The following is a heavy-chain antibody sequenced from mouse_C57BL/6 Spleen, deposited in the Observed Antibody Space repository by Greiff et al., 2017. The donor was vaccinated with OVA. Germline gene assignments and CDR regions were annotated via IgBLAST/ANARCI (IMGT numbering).Heavy chain of an antibody. CDR3: ARRADSNYFDY. D-gene: IGHD2-5*01. CDR2: IYWDDDK. J-gene: IGHJ2*01. V-gene: IGHV8-12*01. CDR1: GFSLSTSGMG. Sequence: QVTLKESGPGILQSSQTLSLTCSFSGFSLSTSGMGVSWIRQPSGKGLEWLAHIYWDDDKRYNPSLKSRLTISKDTSRNQVFLKITSVDTADTATYYCARRADSNYFDYWGQGTTLTVSS.